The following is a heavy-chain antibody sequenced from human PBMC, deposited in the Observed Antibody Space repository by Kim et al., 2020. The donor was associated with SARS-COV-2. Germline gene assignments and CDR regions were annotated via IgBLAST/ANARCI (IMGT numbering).Heavy chain of an antibody. CDR3: ARVEDGYNWFDP. V-gene: IGHV3-21*01. D-gene: IGHD2-15*01. CDR1: GFTFSSYS. CDR2: ISSSSSYI. J-gene: IGHJ5*02. Sequence: GGSLRLSCAASGFTFSSYSMNWVRQAPGKGLEWVSSISSSSSYIYYADSVKGRFTISRDNAKNSLYLQMNSLRAEDTAVYYCARVEDGYNWFDPWGQGTLVTVSS.